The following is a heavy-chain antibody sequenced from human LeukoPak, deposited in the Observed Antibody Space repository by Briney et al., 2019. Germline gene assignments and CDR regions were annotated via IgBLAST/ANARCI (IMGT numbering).Heavy chain of an antibody. V-gene: IGHV4-61*05. CDR1: GDSITDSITSYH. Sequence: SETLSLTCTVSGDSITDSITSYHWSSVRQPTGKGLEWIAYMSYSGSIHSNPSLKSRVTILVDMSKSQFSLKLSSVTAADTAVYYCARPVRHGYNSYAFDIWGQGTLVTVSS. CDR2: MSYSGSI. J-gene: IGHJ3*02. D-gene: IGHD5-24*01. CDR3: ARPVRHGYNSYAFDI.